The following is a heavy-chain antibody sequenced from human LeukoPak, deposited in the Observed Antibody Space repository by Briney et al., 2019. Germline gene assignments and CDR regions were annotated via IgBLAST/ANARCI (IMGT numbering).Heavy chain of an antibody. D-gene: IGHD1-26*01. J-gene: IGHJ1*01. CDR2: INHSGST. Sequence: SETLSLTCAVYGGPFSGYYWSWIRQPPGKGLEWIGEINHSGSTNYNPSLKSRVTISVDTSKNQFSLKLSSVTAADTAVYYCATERGSFTRQYFQHWGQGTLVTVSS. CDR3: ATERGSFTRQYFQH. V-gene: IGHV4-34*01. CDR1: GGPFSGYY.